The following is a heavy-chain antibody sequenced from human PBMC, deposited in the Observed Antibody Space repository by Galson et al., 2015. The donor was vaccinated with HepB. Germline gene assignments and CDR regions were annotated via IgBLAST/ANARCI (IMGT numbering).Heavy chain of an antibody. CDR1: GFTSSSYA. CDR3: ARLSSGWFFGAFDI. CDR2: ISGDGDNT. Sequence: SLRLSCAASGFTSSSYAMSWVRQAPGKGLEWVSAISGDGDNTYYADSVKGRFTISRDNAKNSLYLQMNSLRAEDTAAYYCARLSSGWFFGAFDIWGQGTMVTVSS. D-gene: IGHD6-19*01. V-gene: IGHV3-23*01. J-gene: IGHJ3*02.